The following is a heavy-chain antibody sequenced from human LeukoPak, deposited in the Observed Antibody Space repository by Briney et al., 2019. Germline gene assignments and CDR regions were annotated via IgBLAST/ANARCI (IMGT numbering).Heavy chain of an antibody. J-gene: IGHJ4*02. CDR3: ARAYSSGWFDY. CDR2: IKQDGSEK. D-gene: IGHD6-19*01. Sequence: GGSLRLSCAASGFTFSSYWMSWVRQAPGKGLEWAANIKQDGSEKYYVDSVKGRFTISRDNAKNSLYLQMNSLRAEDTAVYYCARAYSSGWFDYWGQGTLVTVSS. CDR1: GFTFSSYW. V-gene: IGHV3-7*01.